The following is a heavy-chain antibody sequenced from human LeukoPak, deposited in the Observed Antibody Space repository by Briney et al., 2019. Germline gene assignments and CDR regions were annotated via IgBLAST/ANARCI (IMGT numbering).Heavy chain of an antibody. J-gene: IGHJ6*03. V-gene: IGHV3-23*01. CDR3: AKGDFYGTGRDYYYYMDV. CDR2: IVGSGGCT. CDR1: GFTFSSYG. Sequence: GGTLRLSCAASGFTFSSYGMSWVRQAPGKGLEWVSAIVGSGGCTYYADSVRGRFTISRDNSKNTLYLQMNSVRAEDEAVYNCAKGDFYGTGRDYYYYMDVWGKGTTVTISS. D-gene: IGHD3-10*01.